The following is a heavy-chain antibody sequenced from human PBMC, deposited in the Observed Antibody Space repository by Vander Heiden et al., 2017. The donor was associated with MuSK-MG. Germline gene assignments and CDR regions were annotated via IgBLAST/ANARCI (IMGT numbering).Heavy chain of an antibody. Sequence: EVQLLESGGGLVQPGGSLRLSCAASGFTFSSYAMSWVRQAPGKGLEWVSAISGSGGRKYYADAGKGRFTISRDNSKNTLYRQMNSMRAEATAVYYCSKDPYAKIFGVVEAWCQGTMVTVSS. J-gene: IGHJ5*02. CDR1: GFTFSSYA. CDR3: SKDPYAKIFGVVEA. D-gene: IGHD3-3*01. V-gene: IGHV3-23*01. CDR2: ISGSGGRK.